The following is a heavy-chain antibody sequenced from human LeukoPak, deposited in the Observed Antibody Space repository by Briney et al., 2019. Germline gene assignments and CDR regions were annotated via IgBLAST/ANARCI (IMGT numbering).Heavy chain of an antibody. CDR1: GDSFSSHY. J-gene: IGHJ3*02. V-gene: IGHV4-59*11. CDR3: ARDLVTVTKGFDI. Sequence: PSETLSLTCAVSGDSFSSHYWTWIRQSPGTGLEWIGYISHIGRTNYNPALKSRVTISIDTSKNQFSLKLRSVTAADTAVYYCARDLVTVTKGFDIWGQGTMVSVSS. D-gene: IGHD4-17*01. CDR2: ISHIGRT.